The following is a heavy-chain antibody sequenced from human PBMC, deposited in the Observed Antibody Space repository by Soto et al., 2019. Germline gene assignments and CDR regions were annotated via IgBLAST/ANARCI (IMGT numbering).Heavy chain of an antibody. J-gene: IGHJ4*02. Sequence: PGGSLRLSCSVAGFTVSDSMSWVRQAPGKGLECVSFIHSDGSTNYTDSVRRRFTISRDNSKNRLYFQMDRLRVDDTAVYFCARDASGPFDYWGQGTLVTVSS. D-gene: IGHD6-19*01. CDR1: GFTVSDS. CDR3: ARDASGPFDY. CDR2: IHSDGST. V-gene: IGHV3-53*01.